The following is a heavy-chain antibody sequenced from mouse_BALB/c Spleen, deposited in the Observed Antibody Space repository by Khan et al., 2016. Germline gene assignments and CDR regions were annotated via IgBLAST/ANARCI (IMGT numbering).Heavy chain of an antibody. CDR1: GFTFTDNT. J-gene: IGHJ3*01. Sequence: QMQLEESGAELVKPGASVKLSCKASGFTFTDNTIHWVKQKSGQGLEWIGWFYPGGVSIKYNENFKDKATLTADKSSSTVYMELSRLTSEDSAVYFCVRHEFTTAPFAYWGQGTLVTVST. V-gene: IGHV1-62-2*01. CDR3: VRHEFTTAPFAY. D-gene: IGHD1-2*01. CDR2: FYPGGVSI.